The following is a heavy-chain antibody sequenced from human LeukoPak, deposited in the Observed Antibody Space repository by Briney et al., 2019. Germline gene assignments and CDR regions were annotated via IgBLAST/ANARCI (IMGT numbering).Heavy chain of an antibody. Sequence: SETLSLTCTVSGGSMSSYYWSWIRQPPGRGLEWIAYISYSGSTNYNPSLKSRVTISVDTSKNQFSLKVRSVTASDTAVYFCVRSVSNWFDPWGQGTLVTVSS. CDR1: GGSMSSYY. V-gene: IGHV4-59*08. CDR2: ISYSGST. D-gene: IGHD3-16*02. CDR3: VRSVSNWFDP. J-gene: IGHJ5*02.